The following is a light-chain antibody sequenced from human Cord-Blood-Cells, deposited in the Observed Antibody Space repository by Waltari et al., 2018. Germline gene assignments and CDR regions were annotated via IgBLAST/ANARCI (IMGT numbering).Light chain of an antibody. J-gene: IGLJ3*02. Sequence: QSALTQPASLSWSPARTITISCTGTSSDLGGYNYVSWYQQHPGKAPKLMIYDVSKRPSGVSNRFSGSKSGNTASLTISGLQAEDEADYYCSSYTSSSTLVFGGGTKLTVL. CDR1: SSDLGGYNY. CDR3: SSYTSSSTLV. CDR2: DVS. V-gene: IGLV2-14*01.